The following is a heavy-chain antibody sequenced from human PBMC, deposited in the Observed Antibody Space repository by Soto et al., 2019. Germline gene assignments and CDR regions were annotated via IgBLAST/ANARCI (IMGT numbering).Heavy chain of an antibody. D-gene: IGHD4-17*01. CDR1: GGSLSDNH. CDR2: ISHSGFT. Sequence: SETLSLTCAVYGGSLSDNHWIWIRQSPGKGLEWIGEISHSGFTNYNPSLKSRVSISIDTSKNQFSLKLTFVTAADTAVYFCAKGGRLRSPFGFWGQGTLVTVSS. J-gene: IGHJ4*02. V-gene: IGHV4-34*01. CDR3: AKGGRLRSPFGF.